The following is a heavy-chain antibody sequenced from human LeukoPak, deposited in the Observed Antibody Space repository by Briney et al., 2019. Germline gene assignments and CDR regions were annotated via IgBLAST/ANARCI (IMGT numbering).Heavy chain of an antibody. CDR3: AKEFQEWGLRFKGHFDY. V-gene: IGHV3-30*02. J-gene: IGHJ4*02. D-gene: IGHD3-3*01. Sequence: GGSLRLSCAASGFTFSSYGMHWVRQAPGKGLEWVAFIRYDGSNKYYADSAKGRFTISRDNSKNTLYLQMNSLRAEDTAVYYCAKEFQEWGLRFKGHFDYWGQGTLVTVSS. CDR2: IRYDGSNK. CDR1: GFTFSSYG.